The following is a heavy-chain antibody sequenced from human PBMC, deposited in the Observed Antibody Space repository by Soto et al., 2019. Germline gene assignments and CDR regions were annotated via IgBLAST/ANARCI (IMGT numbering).Heavy chain of an antibody. J-gene: IGHJ5*02. V-gene: IGHV1-46*03. CDR1: GYTFTKYY. CDR2: INPSGGRS. Sequence: QVQLVQSGAEVKKPGASVKVSCKASGYTFTKYYMHWVRQAPGQGHEWMGIINPSGGRSTYAQKFQGRVSMTRDTSTSTVYMELSSLRSEYTAVYYCARGRGYCSGGSCDDWFDPWGQGTLVTVSS. D-gene: IGHD2-15*01. CDR3: ARGRGYCSGGSCDDWFDP.